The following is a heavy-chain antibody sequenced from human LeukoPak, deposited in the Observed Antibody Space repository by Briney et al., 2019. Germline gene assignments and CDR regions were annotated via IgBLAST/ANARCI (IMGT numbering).Heavy chain of an antibody. V-gene: IGHV1-46*01. Sequence: ASVKVSCKASGYTFTSYYMHWVRQAPGRGLEWMGIINPSGGSTSYAQKFQGRVTMTRDTSTSTVYMELSSLRSEDTAVYYCARVSSDCSSTSCYVYDAFDIWGQGTMVTVSS. CDR2: INPSGGST. D-gene: IGHD2-2*01. J-gene: IGHJ3*02. CDR1: GYTFTSYY. CDR3: ARVSSDCSSTSCYVYDAFDI.